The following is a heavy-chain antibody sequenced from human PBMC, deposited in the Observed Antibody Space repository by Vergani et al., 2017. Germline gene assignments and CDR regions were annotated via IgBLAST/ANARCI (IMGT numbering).Heavy chain of an antibody. J-gene: IGHJ4*02. CDR2: INHSGST. CDR3: ARGQTRRWPFDY. CDR1: GGSFSGYY. D-gene: IGHD5-24*01. Sequence: QVQLPQWGAGLLKPSETLSLTCAVYGGSFSGYYWSWIRQPPGKGLEWIGEINHSGSTNYNPSLKSRVTISVDTSKNQFSLKLSSVTAADTAVYYCARGQTRRWPFDYWGQGTLVTVSS. V-gene: IGHV4-34*01.